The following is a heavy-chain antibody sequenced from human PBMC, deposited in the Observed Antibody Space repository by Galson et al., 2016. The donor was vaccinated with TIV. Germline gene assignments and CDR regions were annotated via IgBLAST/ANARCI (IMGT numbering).Heavy chain of an antibody. D-gene: IGHD2-2*01. CDR3: ARNLEHGVVVLPSAMTTWFDP. J-gene: IGHJ5*02. CDR1: GYTFTRFG. V-gene: IGHV1-18*01. Sequence: SVKVSCKAFGYTFTRFGISWVRQAPGQGPEWMGWISAYTGNTYYIEKFQGRVTMTTDTSASTAHMELRNLRSDDTAMYYCARNLEHGVVVLPSAMTTWFDPWGQGTLVTVSS. CDR2: ISAYTGNT.